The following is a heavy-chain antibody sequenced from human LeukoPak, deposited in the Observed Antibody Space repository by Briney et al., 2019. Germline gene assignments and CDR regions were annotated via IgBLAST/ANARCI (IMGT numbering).Heavy chain of an antibody. CDR1: GFTVSSNY. CDR2: ISSSGSTI. Sequence: GGSPRLSCAASGFTVSSNYMSWVRQAPGKGLEWVSYISSSGSTIYYADSVKGRFTVSRDNAKNSLYLQMNSLRAEDTAVYYCARVGYSYGGDYFDYWGQGTLVTVSS. CDR3: ARVGYSYGGDYFDY. J-gene: IGHJ4*02. V-gene: IGHV3-11*01. D-gene: IGHD5-18*01.